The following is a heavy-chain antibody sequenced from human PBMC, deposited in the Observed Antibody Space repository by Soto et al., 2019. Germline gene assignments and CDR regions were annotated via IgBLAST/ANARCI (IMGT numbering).Heavy chain of an antibody. J-gene: IGHJ4*02. Sequence: QVQLQESGPGLVKPSGTLSLTCAVSGDSMRSNNWWSWVRQPPGKGLVWIGEIYHSGTTNYNPSLKSRVTISVDKSKNQFSLRLNSVPAADTAFYYCARGGYDSSGYYFRLDYWGQGTLVTVSS. CDR2: IYHSGTT. D-gene: IGHD3-22*01. V-gene: IGHV4-4*02. CDR1: GDSMRSNNW. CDR3: ARGGYDSSGYYFRLDY.